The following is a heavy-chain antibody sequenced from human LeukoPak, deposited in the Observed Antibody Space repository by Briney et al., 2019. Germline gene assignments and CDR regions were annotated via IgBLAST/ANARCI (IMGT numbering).Heavy chain of an antibody. CDR1: GGSFSGYY. J-gene: IGHJ5*02. V-gene: IGHV4-34*01. Sequence: SETLSLTCAVYGGSFSGYYWSWIRQPPGKGLEWIGEINHSGSTNYNPSLKSRVTISVDTSKNQFSLKLSSVTAADTAVYYCARHGSSSFFDPWGQGTLVTVSS. D-gene: IGHD6-13*01. CDR2: INHSGST. CDR3: ARHGSSSFFDP.